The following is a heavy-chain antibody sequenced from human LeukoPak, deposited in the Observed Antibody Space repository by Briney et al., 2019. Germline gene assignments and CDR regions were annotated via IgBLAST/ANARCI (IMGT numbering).Heavy chain of an antibody. J-gene: IGHJ4*02. CDR2: ISFDGNNE. V-gene: IGHV3-30-3*01. Sequence: GGSLRLSCAASEFTFSSYAMHWVRQAPGKGLEWVAAISFDGNNEYYADSVKGRFTISRDNSKNTLYLQMNSLKAGDTAVYYCANIIRKYTSGYYYFDSWGQGTLVTVSS. CDR3: ANIIRKYTSGYYYFDS. D-gene: IGHD6-25*01. CDR1: EFTFSSYA.